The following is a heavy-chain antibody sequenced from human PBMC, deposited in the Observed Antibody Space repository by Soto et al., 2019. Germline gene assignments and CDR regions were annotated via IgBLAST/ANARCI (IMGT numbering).Heavy chain of an antibody. CDR2: ISYDGNNK. D-gene: IGHD1-26*01. V-gene: IGHV3-30*18. CDR1: GFTFSSFG. Sequence: PGGSLRLSCAASGFTFSSFGMHWVRQAPGKGLEWVALISYDGNNKYSADSVKGRFTISRDNSKNTLYLQMNSLRAEDTDVYYCSKQQVGATDYYYYGMDVWGQGTTVTVSS. J-gene: IGHJ6*02. CDR3: SKQQVGATDYYYYGMDV.